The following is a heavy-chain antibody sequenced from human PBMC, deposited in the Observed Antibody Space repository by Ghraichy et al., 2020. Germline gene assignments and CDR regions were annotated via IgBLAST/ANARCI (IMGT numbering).Heavy chain of an antibody. D-gene: IGHD3-22*01. Sequence: GGSLRLSCAASGFTFSSYGMHWVRQAPGKGLELVAVIWYDGSNKYYADSVKGRFTISRDNSKNTLYLQMNSLRAEDTAVYYCARDAPKGSSGYFDYWGQGTLVTVSS. V-gene: IGHV3-33*01. CDR1: GFTFSSYG. J-gene: IGHJ4*02. CDR2: IWYDGSNK. CDR3: ARDAPKGSSGYFDY.